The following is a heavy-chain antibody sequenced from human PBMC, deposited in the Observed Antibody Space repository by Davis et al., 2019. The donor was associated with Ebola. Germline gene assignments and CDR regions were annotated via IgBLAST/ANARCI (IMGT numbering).Heavy chain of an antibody. D-gene: IGHD4-23*01. V-gene: IGHV3-74*01. CDR2: INTDGSST. J-gene: IGHJ2*01. Sequence: GESLKISCAASGFTFSSYWMHWVRQVPGTGLVWVSRINTDGSSTNYADSVKGRFTISRDNAKNSLYLQMNSLRAEDTAVYYCASQDYGGSQRRDWYFDLWGRGTLVTVSS. CDR3: ASQDYGGSQRRDWYFDL. CDR1: GFTFSSYW.